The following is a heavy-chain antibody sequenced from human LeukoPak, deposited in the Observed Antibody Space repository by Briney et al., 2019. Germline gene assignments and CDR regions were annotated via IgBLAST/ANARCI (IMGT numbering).Heavy chain of an antibody. CDR3: TRLNPGWLVFDH. CDR1: GYTFTSYW. V-gene: IGHV5-51*01. CDR2: IYGGDSKT. J-gene: IGHJ4*02. Sequence: GESLKISYKASGYTFTSYWIGWVRQMPGKGLEWMGIIYGGDSKTRYSPSFQGQVTISADKSINTAYLQWNSLKASDTAIYYCTRLNPGWLVFDHWGQGTLVTVSS. D-gene: IGHD6-19*01.